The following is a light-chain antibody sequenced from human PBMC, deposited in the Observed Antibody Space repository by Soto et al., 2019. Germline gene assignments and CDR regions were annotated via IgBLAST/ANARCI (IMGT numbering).Light chain of an antibody. CDR1: QCLLDSNDGNTY. CDR2: TVS. CDR3: LQRAQSPYT. Sequence: DIVMTQTPLFLPVTPGQPASISCRSSQCLLDSNDGNTYLDWYLQKPGQSPQLLIYTVSYRASGVPDRFSGSGSGTDFTLKISRVEAEDVGVYYCLQRAQSPYTFGQGTKVDI. J-gene: IGKJ2*01. V-gene: IGKV2-40*01.